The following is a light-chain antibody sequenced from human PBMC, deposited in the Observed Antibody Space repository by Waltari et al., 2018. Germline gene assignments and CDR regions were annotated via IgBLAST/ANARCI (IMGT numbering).Light chain of an antibody. CDR1: QDISNY. CDR2: DAS. J-gene: IGKJ4*01. V-gene: IGKV1-33*01. Sequence: DIQMTQSTSSLSASVGDRVTITCQASQDISNYLNWYQQKPWKAPKLLIYDASNLETGVPSRFSGSRSGTDFTFTISSLQPEDIATYYCQQYDNLLLTFGGGTKVEIK. CDR3: QQYDNLLLT.